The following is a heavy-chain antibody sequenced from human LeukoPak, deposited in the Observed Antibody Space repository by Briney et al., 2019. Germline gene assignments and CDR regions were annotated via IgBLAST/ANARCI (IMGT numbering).Heavy chain of an antibody. Sequence: PGGSLRLSCAASGFTFNNYWMSWVRQAPGKGLEWVANIKQDGSERYYVDSVKGRFTISRDNAKNSLYLQMNSLRAEDTAVYYCARYGGSYYFDNWGQGTLVTVSS. CDR3: ARYGGSYYFDN. CDR1: GFTFNNYW. D-gene: IGHD1-26*01. J-gene: IGHJ4*02. V-gene: IGHV3-7*01. CDR2: IKQDGSER.